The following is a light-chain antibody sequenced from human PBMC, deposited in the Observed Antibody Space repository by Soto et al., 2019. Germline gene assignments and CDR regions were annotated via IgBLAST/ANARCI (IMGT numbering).Light chain of an antibody. CDR2: GAY. J-gene: IGKJ2*03. Sequence: ETVVTESQVTLSCSEGERATXSCRASQSVRSSYLAWYQQKPGQPPSLLIYGAYNRATGIADRFRGSGSGTDLTLTISRLEPEDFAVYYCQQYGSSPSFGRGTKLDI. CDR1: QSVRSSY. V-gene: IGKV3-20*01. CDR3: QQYGSSPS.